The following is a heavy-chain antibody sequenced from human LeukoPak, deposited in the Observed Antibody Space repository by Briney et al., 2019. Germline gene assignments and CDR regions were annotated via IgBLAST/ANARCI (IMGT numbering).Heavy chain of an antibody. V-gene: IGHV1-2*02. J-gene: IGHJ5*02. CDR1: GYTFTDYY. CDR3: ASLYGYCSTTSCPGGNWFDP. Sequence: ASVKVSCKTSGYTFTDYYMHWVRQAPGQGLEWMGWMNPNSGGTNYAQKFQGRVTMTRDTSISTAYMELSGLRSDDTAVYYCASLYGYCSTTSCPGGNWFDPWGQGTLVTVSS. D-gene: IGHD2-2*03. CDR2: MNPNSGGT.